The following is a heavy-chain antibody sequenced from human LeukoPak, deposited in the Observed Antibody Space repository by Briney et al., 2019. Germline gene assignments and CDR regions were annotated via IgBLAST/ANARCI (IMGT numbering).Heavy chain of an antibody. Sequence: PSETLSLSCTVSGASNNSYYWSWIRQPPGKGLEWIGYTHPSGNTNYSPSLKSRVTISMDTSTNQFSLKVRSVTAADTAVYYCARGAWFGELDYWGQGTLVTVSS. CDR2: THPSGNT. V-gene: IGHV4-4*09. D-gene: IGHD3-10*01. J-gene: IGHJ4*02. CDR1: GASNNSYY. CDR3: ARGAWFGELDY.